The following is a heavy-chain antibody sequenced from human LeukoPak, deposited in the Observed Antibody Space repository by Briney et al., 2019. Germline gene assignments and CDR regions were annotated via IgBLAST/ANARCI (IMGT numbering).Heavy chain of an antibody. CDR3: ARDGTWYDILTGYLDY. D-gene: IGHD3-9*01. CDR1: GFSLDTYT. J-gene: IGHJ4*02. Sequence: GGSLRLSCVVSGFSLDTYTMNWVRQAPGKGLEWISYISTSSTTIFYGDSVKGRFTVSRDNAKNSIYLQMDSLRDGDTAVYYCARDGTWYDILTGYLDYWGQGTLVTVSS. CDR2: ISTSSTTI. V-gene: IGHV3-48*02.